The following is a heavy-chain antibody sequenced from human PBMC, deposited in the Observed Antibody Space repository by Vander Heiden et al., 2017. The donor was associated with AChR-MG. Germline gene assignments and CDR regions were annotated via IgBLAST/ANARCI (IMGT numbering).Heavy chain of an antibody. CDR3: ARGDGYNDYAMDV. Sequence: EVPLVESGGGLVQPGGPPTPSCAASGFTFSGYDMHWVRQATGKGLEWVSAIGTAGDTYYPGSVKGRFTISRENAKNSLYLQVNSLRAGDTAVYYCARGDGYNDYAMDVWGQGTTVTVSS. J-gene: IGHJ6*02. V-gene: IGHV3-13*01. CDR1: GFTFSGYD. CDR2: IGTAGDT.